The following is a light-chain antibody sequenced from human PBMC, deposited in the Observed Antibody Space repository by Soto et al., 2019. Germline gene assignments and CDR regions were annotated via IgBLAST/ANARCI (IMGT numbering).Light chain of an antibody. V-gene: IGLV1-40*01. CDR3: SSYARTVL. Sequence: QSVLTQPPSVSGAPGQRVTFSCTGSDSNIGAGYSVNWYQQIPGRAPKLLVYVNTNRPSGVPDRFSGSTSGTIASLAITGLQAEDEAEYFCSSYARTVLFGGGTKLTVL. CDR2: VNT. CDR1: DSNIGAGYS. J-gene: IGLJ3*02.